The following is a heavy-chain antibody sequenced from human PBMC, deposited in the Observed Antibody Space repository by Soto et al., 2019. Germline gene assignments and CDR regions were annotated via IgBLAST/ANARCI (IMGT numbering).Heavy chain of an antibody. CDR3: AHGGPGSYDI. J-gene: IGHJ4*02. CDR1: GFSLSTDGEA. Sequence: QITLKESGPTLVKPTQNLTLTCTFSGFSLSTDGEAVGWIRQPPGKALEWLALIYWHDEKRYSPSQKSRLTITKDTSKNQVVLTMINMESVDTATYYCAHGGPGSYDIWGQGILVTVSS. CDR2: IYWHDEK. D-gene: IGHD3-10*01. V-gene: IGHV2-5*01.